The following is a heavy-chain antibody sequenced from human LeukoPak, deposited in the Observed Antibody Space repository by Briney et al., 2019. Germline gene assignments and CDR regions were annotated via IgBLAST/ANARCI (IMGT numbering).Heavy chain of an antibody. Sequence: ASVKVSRKASGYTFTGYYIHWVRQAPGQGLEWMGWISPNSGDTNYAQKFQGRVTMTRDTSISTAYMELGRLRSDDTAVYYCARVWDLPFDYWGQGTLVTVSS. CDR2: ISPNSGDT. CDR1: GYTFTGYY. CDR3: ARVWDLPFDY. J-gene: IGHJ4*02. V-gene: IGHV1-2*02. D-gene: IGHD1-26*01.